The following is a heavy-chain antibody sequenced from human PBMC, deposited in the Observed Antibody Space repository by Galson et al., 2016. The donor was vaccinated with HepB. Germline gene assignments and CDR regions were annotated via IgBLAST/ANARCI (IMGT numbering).Heavy chain of an antibody. CDR1: GGSVSSGSYY. J-gene: IGHJ5*02. V-gene: IGHV4-61*01. CDR2: IYYSGST. Sequence: SETLSLTCTVSGGSVSSGSYYWSWIRQPPGKGLEWIGYIYYSGSTKCNPSLKSRVTMSVDTSKNQFSLRLNSVTAADTAVYYCAREGRFGSSWYMASNWFDPWGQGTLVIVSS. CDR3: AREGRFGSSWYMASNWFDP. D-gene: IGHD6-13*01.